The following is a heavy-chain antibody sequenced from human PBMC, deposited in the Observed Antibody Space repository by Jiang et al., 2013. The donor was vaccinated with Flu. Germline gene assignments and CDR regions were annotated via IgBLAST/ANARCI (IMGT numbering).Heavy chain of an antibody. V-gene: IGHV1-69*01. Sequence: VQLVESGAEVKKPGSSVKVSCKSSGGPFGRFAISWVRQAPGQGLEWMGGIIPVFRVAEYAQNFQSRVTITADESTSTAYMELSSLRYEDTAVYYCARDLQYATSGYYSFYFD. J-gene: IGHJ4*01. CDR1: GGPFGRFA. D-gene: IGHD3-22*01. CDR2: IIPVFRVA. CDR3: ARDLQYATSGYYSFYFD.